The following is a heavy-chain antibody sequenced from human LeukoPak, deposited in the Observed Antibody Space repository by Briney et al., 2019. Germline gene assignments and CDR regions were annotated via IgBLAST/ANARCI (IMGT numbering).Heavy chain of an antibody. CDR2: ISSSSSYI. Sequence: GGSLRLSCAASGFTFSSYSMNWVRQAPGKGLEWVSSISSSSSYIYYADSVKGRFTISRDNSKNTLYLQMNSLRAEDTAVYYCARDARVYNWNYYLDYWGQGTLVTVSS. D-gene: IGHD1-7*01. CDR1: GFTFSSYS. J-gene: IGHJ4*02. V-gene: IGHV3-21*01. CDR3: ARDARVYNWNYYLDY.